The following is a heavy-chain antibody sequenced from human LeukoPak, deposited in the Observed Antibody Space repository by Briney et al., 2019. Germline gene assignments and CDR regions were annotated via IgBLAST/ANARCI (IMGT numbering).Heavy chain of an antibody. CDR2: ISAYNGNT. CDR1: GYTFTSYG. J-gene: IGHJ3*02. CDR3: ARDLGTVTTLGAFDI. Sequence: GASVKVSCKASGYTFTSYGISWVRQAPGQGLEWMGWISAYNGNTNYAQKLQGRVTMTTDTSTSTAYMELRSLRSDDTAVYYCARDLGTVTTLGAFDIWGQGTMVTVSS. V-gene: IGHV1-18*01. D-gene: IGHD4-17*01.